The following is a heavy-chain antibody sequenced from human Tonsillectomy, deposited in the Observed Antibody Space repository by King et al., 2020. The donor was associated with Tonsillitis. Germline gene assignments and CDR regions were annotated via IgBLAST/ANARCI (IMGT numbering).Heavy chain of an antibody. J-gene: IGHJ5*02. CDR1: DGSISSSSYN. CDR3: ARPVSGWYFWLDP. CDR2: IYYSGTT. D-gene: IGHD6-19*01. V-gene: IGHV4-39*01. Sequence: LQLQESGPGLVKPSETLSLTCTVSDGSISSSSYNWGWIRQPPGKGLGWIGSIYYSGTTYYNPSLKGRVTISVDTSKNQFSLKVSSVIAADTAVFYCARPVSGWYFWLDPGGQGTLVTVSA.